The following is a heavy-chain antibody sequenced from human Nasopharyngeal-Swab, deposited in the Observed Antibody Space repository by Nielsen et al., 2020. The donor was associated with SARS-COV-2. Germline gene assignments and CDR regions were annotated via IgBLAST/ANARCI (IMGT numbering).Heavy chain of an antibody. Sequence: VRQAPGQGLEWMGRIIPILGIANYAQKFQGRVTITADKSTSTAYMELSSLRSEDTAVYYCARRKMAVAGTWWFDPWGQGTLVTVSS. J-gene: IGHJ5*02. CDR3: ARRKMAVAGTWWFDP. V-gene: IGHV1-69*02. D-gene: IGHD6-19*01. CDR2: IIPILGIA.